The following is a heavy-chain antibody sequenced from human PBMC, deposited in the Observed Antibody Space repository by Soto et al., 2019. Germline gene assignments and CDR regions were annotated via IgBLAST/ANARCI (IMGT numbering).Heavy chain of an antibody. CDR1: GFTFSSYA. D-gene: IGHD1-26*01. CDR2: MTASDGST. CDR3: AKSRWELLA. J-gene: IGHJ5*02. Sequence: TVGSLRLSCAASGFTFSSYAMSWVRQAPGKGLEWVSSMTASDGSTFYADSVKGRFTISRDNSKNMLYLQMNGLRAEDTAIYYCAKSRWELLAWGQGTLVTVSS. V-gene: IGHV3-23*01.